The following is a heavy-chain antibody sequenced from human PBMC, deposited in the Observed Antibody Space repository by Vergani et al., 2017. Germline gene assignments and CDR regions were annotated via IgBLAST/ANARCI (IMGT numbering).Heavy chain of an antibody. D-gene: IGHD3-22*01. CDR1: GGPIRSGDYY. CDR3: ASGWWGKYYYDGNGYYYFDF. V-gene: IGHV4-30-4*08. CDR2: IYYSGST. Sequence: QVQLQESCPGLVKPSQTLSLTCTVSGGPIRSGDYYWSWIRQPPGKGLEWIGYIYYSGSTYYNPSLKNRVNISVQTTKNQFSLKLNSVTAADTAVYCCASGWWGKYYYDGNGYYYFDFWGQGTLVTVSS. J-gene: IGHJ4*02.